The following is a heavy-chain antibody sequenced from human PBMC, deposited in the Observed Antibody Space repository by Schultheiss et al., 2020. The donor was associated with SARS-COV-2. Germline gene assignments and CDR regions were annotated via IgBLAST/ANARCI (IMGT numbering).Heavy chain of an antibody. CDR3: AREVVTAHITNWFDP. J-gene: IGHJ5*02. CDR1: GGSISSYY. Sequence: SQTLSLTCTVSGGSISSYYWSWIRQPPGKGLEWIGYIYYSGSTNYNPSLKSRVTISLDTSKNQFSLKLSSVTAADTAVYYCAREVVTAHITNWFDPWGQGTLVTVSS. CDR2: IYYSGST. V-gene: IGHV4-59*12. D-gene: IGHD2-21*02.